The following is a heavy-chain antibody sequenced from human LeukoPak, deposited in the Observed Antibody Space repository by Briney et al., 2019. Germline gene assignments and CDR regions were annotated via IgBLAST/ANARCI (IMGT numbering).Heavy chain of an antibody. CDR2: IYSADST. CDR3: ARGTWLNKLFDY. V-gene: IGHV3-66*01. D-gene: IGHD1/OR15-1a*01. CDR1: GFTVSSDY. Sequence: GGSLRLSCAASGFTVSSDYMSWVRQAPGKGLEWVSVIYSADSTYYSDSVKGRFTISRDTSKNTPYLQMTSLRVEDTAVYHCARGTWLNKLFDYWGQGTLVTVSS. J-gene: IGHJ4*02.